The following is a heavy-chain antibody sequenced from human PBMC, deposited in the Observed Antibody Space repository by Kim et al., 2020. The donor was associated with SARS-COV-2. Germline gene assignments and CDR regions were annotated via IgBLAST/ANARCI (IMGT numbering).Heavy chain of an antibody. CDR3: ARDMRSSPGAEGDYYYYYGMXX. J-gene: IGHJ6*02. CDR2: ISSSSSYT. V-gene: IGHV3-11*05. D-gene: IGHD2-2*01. Sequence: GGSLRLSCAASGFTFSDYYMSWIRQAPGKGLEWVSYISSSSSYTNYADSVKGRFTISRDHAKNSLYLQMNSLRAGDTAVYYCARDMRSSPGAEGDYYYYYGMXXWGQGXXVTVSS. CDR1: GFTFSDYY.